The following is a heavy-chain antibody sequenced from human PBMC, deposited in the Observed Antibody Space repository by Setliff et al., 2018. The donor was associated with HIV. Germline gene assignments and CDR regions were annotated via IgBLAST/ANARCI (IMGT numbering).Heavy chain of an antibody. CDR2: VYHTGST. CDR3: ARDRRDDYYLTAYFDS. CDR1: GASDISYIW. V-gene: IGHV4-4*02. J-gene: IGHJ4*02. D-gene: IGHD1-26*01. Sequence: SETLTLTCAVSGASDISYIWWSWVRRPPGKGLEWIGEVYHTGSTNLNPSLKSRVTISLDTARNQFSLELTSVTATDTAVYYCARDRRDDYYLTAYFDSLGQGTVVTVSS.